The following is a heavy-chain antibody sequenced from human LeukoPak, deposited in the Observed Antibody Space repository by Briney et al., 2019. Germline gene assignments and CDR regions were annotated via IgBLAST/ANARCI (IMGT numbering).Heavy chain of an antibody. CDR3: ARDTNDLLPDAFDI. Sequence: SETLSLTCTVSGGSVSSGSYYWSWIRQPPGKGLEWIGYIYYSGSTNYNPSLKSRVTISVDTSKNQFSLKLSSVTAADTAVYYCARDTNDLLPDAFDIWGQGTMVTVSS. V-gene: IGHV4-61*01. D-gene: IGHD2-15*01. CDR1: GGSVSSGSYY. J-gene: IGHJ3*02. CDR2: IYYSGST.